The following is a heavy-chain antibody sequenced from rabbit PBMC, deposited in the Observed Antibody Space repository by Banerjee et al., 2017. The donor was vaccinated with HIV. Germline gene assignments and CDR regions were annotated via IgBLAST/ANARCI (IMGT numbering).Heavy chain of an antibody. CDR3: ARDLGGSSDL. Sequence: QEQLEESGGDLVKPEGSLTLTCTASGFSFSNKYVMCWVRQAPGKGLEWIACIYTSSGSTYYASWAKGRFTISKTSSTTVTLQMTSLTAADTASYFCARDLGGSSDLWGPGTLVTVS. V-gene: IGHV1S45*01. J-gene: IGHJ4*01. CDR1: GFSFSNKYV. D-gene: IGHD8-1*01. CDR2: IYTSSGST.